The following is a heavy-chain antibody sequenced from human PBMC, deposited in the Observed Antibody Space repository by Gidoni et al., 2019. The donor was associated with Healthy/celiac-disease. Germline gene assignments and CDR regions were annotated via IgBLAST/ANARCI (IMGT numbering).Heavy chain of an antibody. V-gene: IGHV1-3*01. CDR2: INAGNGNT. CDR3: ARDPYSSSGYSNYYGMDV. Sequence: QVQLVQSGAEVKKPGASVKVSCQASGCTFTSYAMHWVRQAPGQRLEWMGWINAGNGNTKYSQKFQGRGTITRDTSASTAYMELSSLRSEDTAVYYCARDPYSSSGYSNYYGMDVWGQGTTVTVSS. J-gene: IGHJ6*02. CDR1: GCTFTSYA. D-gene: IGHD6-13*01.